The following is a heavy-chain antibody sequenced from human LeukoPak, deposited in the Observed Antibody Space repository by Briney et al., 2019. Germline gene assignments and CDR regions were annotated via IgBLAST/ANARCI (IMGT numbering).Heavy chain of an antibody. CDR3: ARLPPRGRTYYDYYMDV. J-gene: IGHJ6*03. CDR1: GGSFSGYY. CDR2: IKHSGST. V-gene: IGHV4-34*01. D-gene: IGHD3-10*01. Sequence: SETLSLTCAVYGGSFSGYYWSWIRQPPGKGLEWIGDIKHSGSTNYNPSLKSRVTIAVDTSKNQFSLNLNSVTAADTAVYYCARLPPRGRTYYDYYMDVWGKGTTVTISS.